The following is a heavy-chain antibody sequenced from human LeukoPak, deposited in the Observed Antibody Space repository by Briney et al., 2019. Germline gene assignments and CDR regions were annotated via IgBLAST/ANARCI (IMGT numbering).Heavy chain of an antibody. CDR3: ATLAPNYYDSSGLDY. CDR1: GYTLTELS. V-gene: IGHV1-2*02. D-gene: IGHD3-22*01. J-gene: IGHJ4*02. CDR2: INPNSGGT. Sequence: VASVKVSCKVSGYTLTELSMHWVRQAPGQGLEWMGWINPNSGGTNYAQKFQGRVTMTRDTSISTAYMELSRLRSDDTAVYYCATLAPNYYDSSGLDYWGQGTLVTVSS.